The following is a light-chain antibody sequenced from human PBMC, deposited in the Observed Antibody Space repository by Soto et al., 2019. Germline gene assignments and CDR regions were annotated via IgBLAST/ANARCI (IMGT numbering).Light chain of an antibody. CDR2: GTS. J-gene: IGKJ4*01. Sequence: ETVMTQSPVTLSVSPGQRATLSCRASQSVRDNLAWYQQKPGQPPRLLIYGTSTRATGIPARFSGSGSGTEFTLTISSLQSEDFAVYYCQQYDNWPITFGGGTKVEIK. CDR3: QQYDNWPIT. V-gene: IGKV3-15*01. CDR1: QSVRDN.